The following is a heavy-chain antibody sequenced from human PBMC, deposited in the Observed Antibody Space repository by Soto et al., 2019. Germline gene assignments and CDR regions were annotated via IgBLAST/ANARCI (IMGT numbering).Heavy chain of an antibody. D-gene: IGHD5-12*01. CDR2: IDGSGYT. CDR3: VKSRGGNNFDFFD. V-gene: IGHV4-31*03. J-gene: IGHJ4*02. Sequence: PSETLSLTCTVSGGSISTGGYYWSWIRQYPGKGLEWLGYIDGSGYTFYNPSLQSRLTLSMDTSKNQFSLKLSSATAADTAVYYCVKSRGGNNFDFFDWGQGALVTVSS. CDR1: GGSISTGGYY.